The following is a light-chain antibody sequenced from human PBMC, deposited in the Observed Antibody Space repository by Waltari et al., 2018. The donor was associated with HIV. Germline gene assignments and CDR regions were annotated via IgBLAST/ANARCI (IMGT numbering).Light chain of an antibody. CDR2: DVN. V-gene: IGLV2-11*01. J-gene: IGLJ2*01. Sequence: SALTQPASVAGSPGQSITISCTGTSSDIGGYDYVSWYQQHPGKAPKLMIFDVNKRPSGVPARFSGSKSGHTASLTISGLQADDEADYYCCSYAGSYTEIFGGGTKLTVL. CDR1: SSDIGGYDY. CDR3: CSYAGSYTEI.